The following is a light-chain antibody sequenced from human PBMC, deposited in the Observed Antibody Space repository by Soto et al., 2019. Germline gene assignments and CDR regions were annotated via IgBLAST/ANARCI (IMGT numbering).Light chain of an antibody. CDR1: QSISSNY. CDR3: QQYAGSPRT. J-gene: IGKJ1*01. Sequence: EIVLTQSPGTLSLSPGEIATRSCRASQSISSNYLAWYQQTPGQAPRLLIYDASSRAAGIPDRFSGSGSGTDFTLTISRLEPEDFGVYYCQQYAGSPRTFGQGTKVEVK. V-gene: IGKV3-20*01. CDR2: DAS.